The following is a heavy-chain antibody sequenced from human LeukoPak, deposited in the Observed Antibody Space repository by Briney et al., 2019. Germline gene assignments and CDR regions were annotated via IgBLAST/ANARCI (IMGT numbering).Heavy chain of an antibody. CDR3: ARDAQRGFDYSNSLQY. CDR2: IWSDGSNK. J-gene: IGHJ4*02. D-gene: IGHD4-11*01. Sequence: GGSLRLSCAAPGFTFSHYGRHWVRPAPGKGLEWVAVIWSDGSNKFYGDSVKGRFTISRDDSQKTVFLDMNSLRVEDTAIYFCARDAQRGFDYSNSLQYWGQGALVTVSS. V-gene: IGHV3-33*01. CDR1: GFTFSHYG.